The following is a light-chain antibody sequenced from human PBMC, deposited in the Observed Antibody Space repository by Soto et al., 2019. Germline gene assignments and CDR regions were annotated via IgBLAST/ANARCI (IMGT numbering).Light chain of an antibody. Sequence: AIQITQSPSALPASVGDRVTISCRASQGIGNDLAWYQQKPGKAPRLLIYAASRLESGVQSRFSGSGAGTDFTRTISSLQPEDFATDYCLQDYNFTLTFGGGTKVDIK. CDR1: QGIGND. J-gene: IGKJ4*01. CDR3: LQDYNFTLT. CDR2: AAS. V-gene: IGKV1-6*01.